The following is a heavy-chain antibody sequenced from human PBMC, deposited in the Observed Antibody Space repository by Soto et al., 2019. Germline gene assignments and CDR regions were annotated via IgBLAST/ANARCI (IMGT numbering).Heavy chain of an antibody. V-gene: IGHV1-69*13. CDR1: GGTFSSYA. Sequence: SVKVSCKASGGTFSSYAISWVRQAPGQGLEWMGGIIPIFGTANYAQKFQGRVTITADESTSTAYMELSSLRSEDTAVYYCARDPITGTTVPPYYYYYGMDVWGQGTTVTVSS. D-gene: IGHD1-7*01. CDR2: IIPIFGTA. J-gene: IGHJ6*02. CDR3: ARDPITGTTVPPYYYYYGMDV.